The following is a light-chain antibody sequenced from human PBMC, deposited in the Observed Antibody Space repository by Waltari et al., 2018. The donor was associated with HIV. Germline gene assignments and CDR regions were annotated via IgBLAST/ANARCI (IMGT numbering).Light chain of an antibody. CDR2: SNS. V-gene: IGLV1-40*01. CDR3: QSYANSVSVI. J-gene: IGLJ2*01. Sequence: QFVLTQPPSVSGAPGQRVTISCTGISSNIGAGYDVHWYRRLPGTAHRLLIYSNSLRPSGVPDRFSGSRAGTSASLAINGLQAEDEADYYCQSYANSVSVIFGGGTKLAVL. CDR1: SSNIGAGYD.